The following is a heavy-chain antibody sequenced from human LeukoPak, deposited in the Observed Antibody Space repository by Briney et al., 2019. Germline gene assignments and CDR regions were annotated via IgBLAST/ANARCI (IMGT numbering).Heavy chain of an antibody. Sequence: GGSLRLSCAASGFTFSSYAMNWVRQAPGKGLEWVSAISGTSGTYYADSVKGRFTISRDNSKNTLYLQMNSLRAEDTAAYYCAKGMTTITTGLDYWGQGTLVTVSS. CDR2: ISGTSGT. V-gene: IGHV3-23*01. CDR1: GFTFSSYA. CDR3: AKGMTTITTGLDY. D-gene: IGHD4-11*01. J-gene: IGHJ4*02.